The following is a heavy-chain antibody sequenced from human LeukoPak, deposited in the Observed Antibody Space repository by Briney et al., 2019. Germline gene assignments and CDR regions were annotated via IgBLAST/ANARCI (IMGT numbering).Heavy chain of an antibody. CDR2: FNHGGST. V-gene: IGHV4-38-2*01. J-gene: IGHJ4*02. CDR3: ARAMSIAARLQTIFDY. D-gene: IGHD6-6*01. CDR1: GFTLSTNY. Sequence: GSLRLSCAVSGFTLSTNYMSWVRQAPGKGLEWIGSFNHGGSTYYNPSIKSRGTISVDTSKNQVSPKLTTVTAADTAVYYCARAMSIAARLQTIFDYWGQGTLVTVSS.